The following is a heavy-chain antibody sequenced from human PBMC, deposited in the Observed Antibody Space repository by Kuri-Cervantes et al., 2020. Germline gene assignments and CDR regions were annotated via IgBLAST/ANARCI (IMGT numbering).Heavy chain of an antibody. D-gene: IGHD6-6*01. CDR2: ISSSSSTI. J-gene: IGHJ6*02. CDR1: GLTFSSYS. CDR3: AREGAARPRENYYYGMDV. Sequence: GESLKISCAASGLTFSSYSMNWVRQAPGKGLEWVSYISSSSSTIYYADSVKGRFTISRDNAKNSLYLQMNSLRDEDTAVYYCAREGAARPRENYYYGMDVWGQGTTVTVSS. V-gene: IGHV3-48*02.